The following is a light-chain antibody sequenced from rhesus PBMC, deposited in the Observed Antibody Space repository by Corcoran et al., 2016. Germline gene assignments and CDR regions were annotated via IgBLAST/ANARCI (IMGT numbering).Light chain of an antibody. CDR2: AAS. CDR1: QGIRSY. V-gene: IGKV1-25*01. Sequence: DIQMTQSPSSLSASVGDRVTITCRASQGIRSYLAWYQQKPGKAPNLLIYAASTLRSGVPSRFSGTRSETGCTLTISSLQPEDFATYYCQQHDSYPLTFGGGTKVELK. J-gene: IGKJ4*01. CDR3: QQHDSYPLT.